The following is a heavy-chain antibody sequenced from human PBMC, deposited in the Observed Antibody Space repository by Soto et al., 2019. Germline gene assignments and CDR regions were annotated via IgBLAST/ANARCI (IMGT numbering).Heavy chain of an antibody. CDR1: GGSLSGATYS. D-gene: IGHD3-3*01. J-gene: IGHJ5*02. CDR2: IYSSGGT. Sequence: PSETLSLTCGVSGGSLSGATYSWNWIRQPPGKGLEWIGRIYSSGGTKYNPSLKSRVDMSLDMSKNQFSLRLSSVTAADTAVYYCARGQRFSDSFDPWGQGTLVTVSS. CDR3: ARGQRFSDSFDP. V-gene: IGHV4-4*07.